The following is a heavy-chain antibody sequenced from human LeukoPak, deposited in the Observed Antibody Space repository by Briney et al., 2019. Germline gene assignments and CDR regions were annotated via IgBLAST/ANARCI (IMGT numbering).Heavy chain of an antibody. D-gene: IGHD3-10*01. Sequence: GGSLRLSCAASGFTVSSSYMSWVRQAPGKGLEWVSVLYSGVSTYYADSAKGRFTISRDNSKNTLYLQMNSLRAEDTAVYYCAKRRLLWFGESSYWGQGTLVTVSS. J-gene: IGHJ4*02. CDR1: GFTVSSSY. V-gene: IGHV3-53*01. CDR3: AKRRLLWFGESSY. CDR2: LYSGVST.